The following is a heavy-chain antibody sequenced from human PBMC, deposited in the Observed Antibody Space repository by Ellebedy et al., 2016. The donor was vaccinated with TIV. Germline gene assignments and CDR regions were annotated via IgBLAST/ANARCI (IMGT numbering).Heavy chain of an antibody. CDR2: IFYSEST. CDR1: GGSINTYY. V-gene: IGHV4-59*01. Sequence: SETLSLTXTVSGGSINTYYWSWIRQPPGKGLEWIGYIFYSESTNYNPSLKSRVTMAVDSSKNQFSLKLTSVTAADTAVYYCATSVAATSTRFDSWGRGTLVTVSS. J-gene: IGHJ5*01. CDR3: ATSVAATSTRFDS. D-gene: IGHD6-19*01.